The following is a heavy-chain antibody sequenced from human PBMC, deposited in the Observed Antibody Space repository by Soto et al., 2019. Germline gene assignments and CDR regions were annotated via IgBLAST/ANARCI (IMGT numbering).Heavy chain of an antibody. J-gene: IGHJ5*02. Sequence: QVQLQQWGAGLLKPSETLSLTCAVYGGSFSGYYWSWIRQPPGKGLEWIGEINHSGSTNYNPSLKSLGTISVDTSKNQFSLKLSSVTAADTAVYYCARGRGRGWFDPWGQGTLVTVSS. D-gene: IGHD1-26*01. CDR3: ARGRGRGWFDP. V-gene: IGHV4-34*01. CDR1: GGSFSGYY. CDR2: INHSGST.